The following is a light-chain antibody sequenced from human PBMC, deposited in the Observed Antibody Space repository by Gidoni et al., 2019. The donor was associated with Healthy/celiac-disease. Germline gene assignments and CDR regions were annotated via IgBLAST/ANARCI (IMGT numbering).Light chain of an antibody. V-gene: IGLV4-69*01. Sequence: QLVLTQSPSASAPPGASVKLTCTLSSGHSSYAIASHQQQPDKGPRYLMKLNSDGSHSKGDGIPDRFSGSSSGAERYLTISSHQSEDEADYYCQTWGTGFWVFGGGTKLTVL. CDR1: SGHSSYA. CDR3: QTWGTGFWV. J-gene: IGLJ3*02. CDR2: LNSDGSH.